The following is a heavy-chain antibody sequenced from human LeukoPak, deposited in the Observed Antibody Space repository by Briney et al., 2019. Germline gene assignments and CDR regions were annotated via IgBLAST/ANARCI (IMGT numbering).Heavy chain of an antibody. D-gene: IGHD6-13*01. CDR1: GDSISMHY. J-gene: IGHJ6*03. CDR3: ARGRVSSSSWSSTYYYYFYMDV. Sequence: SETLSLTCSVSGDSISMHYWSWLRQPPGKGLEWIGYIDHTGSTNYNPSLNSRVTISRDTSKNHFSLELSSVTAADTAVYFCARGRVSSSSWSSTYYYYFYMDVWGKGTTVTVSS. V-gene: IGHV4-59*11. CDR2: IDHTGST.